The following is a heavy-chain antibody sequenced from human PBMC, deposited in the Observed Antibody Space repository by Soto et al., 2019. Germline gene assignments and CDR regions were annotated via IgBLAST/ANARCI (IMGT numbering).Heavy chain of an antibody. Sequence: ASVKVSCKASGYTFTNYGINWVRQAPGQGLEWMGWISPFTGDTHYTQSLLGRITMTTDTSTSTAYMELRSLRSADMAVYYCARSCSGGSCHSAYWGQGTLVTVSS. CDR1: GYTFTNYG. CDR2: ISPFTGDT. D-gene: IGHD2-15*01. J-gene: IGHJ4*02. V-gene: IGHV1-18*03. CDR3: ARSCSGGSCHSAY.